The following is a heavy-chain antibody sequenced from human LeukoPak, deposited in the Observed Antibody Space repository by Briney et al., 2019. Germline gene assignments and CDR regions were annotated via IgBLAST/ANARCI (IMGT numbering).Heavy chain of an antibody. V-gene: IGHV1-2*02. D-gene: IGHD2-2*01. Sequence: ASVKVSCKASGYTFTGYYMHWVRQAPGQGLEWMGWINPNSGGTNYAQKFQGRVTMTRDTSISTAYMELSRLRSDDTAVYYCARDGGYCSSTSCCLEAFDIWGQGTMVTVSS. CDR1: GYTFTGYY. CDR3: ARDGGYCSSTSCCLEAFDI. CDR2: INPNSGGT. J-gene: IGHJ3*02.